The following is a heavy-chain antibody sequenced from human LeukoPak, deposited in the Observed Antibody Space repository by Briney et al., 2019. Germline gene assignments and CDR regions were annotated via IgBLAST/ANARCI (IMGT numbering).Heavy chain of an antibody. J-gene: IGHJ6*02. CDR1: GFTFSSYS. CDR3: ARAEVIAAAGYYYYGMDV. D-gene: IGHD6-13*01. V-gene: IGHV3-21*01. CDR2: ISSSSSYI. Sequence: GGSLTLSCSASGFTFSSYSMNWVGQAPGKGLEWVSSISSSSSYIYYADSVKGRFTISRDNAKNSLYLQMNSLSAEDTAVYYCARAEVIAAAGYYYYGMDVWGQGTTVTVSS.